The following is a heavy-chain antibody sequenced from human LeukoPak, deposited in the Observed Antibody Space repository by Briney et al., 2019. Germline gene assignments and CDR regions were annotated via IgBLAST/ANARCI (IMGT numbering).Heavy chain of an antibody. Sequence: GGSLRLSCAVSGITVSNYGMSWVRQAPGKGLEWVAGISDSGGRTKYADSVKGRFTIPRDNPKNTLYLQMNSLRVEDTAVYFCAKRGVVIRVILVGFHKEAYYFDSWGQGALVTVSS. D-gene: IGHD3-22*01. V-gene: IGHV3-23*01. CDR1: GITVSNYG. CDR2: ISDSGGRT. CDR3: AKRGVVIRVILVGFHKEAYYFDS. J-gene: IGHJ4*02.